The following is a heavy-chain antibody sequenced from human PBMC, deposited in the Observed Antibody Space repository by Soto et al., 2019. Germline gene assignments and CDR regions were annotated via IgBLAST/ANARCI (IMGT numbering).Heavy chain of an antibody. D-gene: IGHD6-6*01. J-gene: IGHJ6*02. CDR2: IWYDGSNK. V-gene: IGHV3-33*01. CDR1: GFTFSNHG. CDR3: ARDSVMSEYSSSYYYYGMDV. Sequence: GGSLRLSCAASGFTFSNHGIQWVRQAPGKGLWGVATIWYDGSNKYYADSVKGRFTISRDNSKNTLYLQMNSLRAEDTAVYYCARDSVMSEYSSSYYYYGMDVWGQGTTVTVYS.